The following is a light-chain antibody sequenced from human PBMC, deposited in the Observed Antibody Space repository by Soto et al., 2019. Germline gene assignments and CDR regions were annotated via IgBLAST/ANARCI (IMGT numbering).Light chain of an antibody. Sequence: QSVLAQPPSASGSPGQSVAISCTGTSSDVGGYNYVSWYQQHPGKAPKLMIYEVNKRPSGVPDRFSGSKSGNTASLTVSGLQAEDEADYYCSSYAGSSNVFGTGIKVTAL. J-gene: IGLJ1*01. CDR3: SSYAGSSNV. CDR2: EVN. V-gene: IGLV2-8*01. CDR1: SSDVGGYNY.